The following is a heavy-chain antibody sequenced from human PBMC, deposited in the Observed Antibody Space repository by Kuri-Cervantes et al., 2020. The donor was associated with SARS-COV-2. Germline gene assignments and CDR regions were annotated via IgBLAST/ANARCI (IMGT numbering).Heavy chain of an antibody. Sequence: GESLKISCKGSGYSFTSYWIGWVRQMPGKGLEGMGIIYPGDTDTRYSPSFQGQVTISADKSISTAYLQWSSLKASDTAMYYCARRSRPYGDDDAFDIWGRGTMVTVSS. D-gene: IGHD4-17*01. CDR3: ARRSRPYGDDDAFDI. CDR1: GYSFTSYW. CDR2: IYPGDTDT. J-gene: IGHJ3*02. V-gene: IGHV5-51*01.